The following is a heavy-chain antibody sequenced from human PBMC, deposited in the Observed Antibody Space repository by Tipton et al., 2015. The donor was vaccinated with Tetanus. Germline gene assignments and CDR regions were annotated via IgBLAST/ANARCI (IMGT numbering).Heavy chain of an antibody. CDR1: GGSFRSYY. J-gene: IGHJ4*02. Sequence: TLSLTCAVYGGSFRSYYWNWIRQSPGKGLEWIGYIDYFGSTKYNPSLKSRVAMSVDTSKNQLSLRLNSVTSADTAVYYCARTSGYMYSDCWGQGTLVTVSS. V-gene: IGHV4-59*01. CDR3: ARTSGYMYSDC. D-gene: IGHD3-3*01. CDR2: IDYFGST.